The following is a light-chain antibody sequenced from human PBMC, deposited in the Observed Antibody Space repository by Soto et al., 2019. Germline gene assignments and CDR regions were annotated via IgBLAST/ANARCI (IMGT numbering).Light chain of an antibody. CDR3: QQYDNLPPYT. Sequence: DIQMTQSPSSLSASVGDTVTITCQASRDISVYLNWYQQKPGKAPKLLVFDASNLQTGVPSRFSGSGSGTHLTLTISSRQTEDVATYYCQQYDNLPPYTFGQGTRLEI. V-gene: IGKV1-33*01. CDR2: DAS. J-gene: IGKJ2*01. CDR1: RDISVY.